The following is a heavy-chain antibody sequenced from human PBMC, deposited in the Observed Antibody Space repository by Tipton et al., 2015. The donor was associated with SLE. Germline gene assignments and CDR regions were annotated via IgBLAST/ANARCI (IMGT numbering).Heavy chain of an antibody. D-gene: IGHD3-22*01. J-gene: IGHJ4*02. Sequence: SLRLSCAASGFRFNTYAMSWVRQAPGKGLVWVSTITGLGANTYYADSVKGRFTISRDISKATIYLQMNSLTAEDTAVYYCAKKKSGRTMIVGNNSFDYWGQGTLVTVYS. CDR1: GFRFNTYA. CDR2: ITGLGANT. CDR3: AKKKSGRTMIVGNNSFDY. V-gene: IGHV3-23*01.